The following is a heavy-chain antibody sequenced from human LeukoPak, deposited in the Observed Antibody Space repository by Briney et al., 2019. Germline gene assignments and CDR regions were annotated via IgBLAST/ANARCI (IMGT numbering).Heavy chain of an antibody. CDR2: FSSSGSSI. J-gene: IGHJ4*02. CDR1: GFTFSSYE. Sequence: GGSLRLSCAASGFTFSSYEMNWVRQAPGKGLEWVSHFSSSGSSIYYADSVKGRFTISRDNAKNSLYLQINSLRVEDTAVYYCVRKNSFDYWGQGTLVTVSS. CDR3: VRKNSFDY. V-gene: IGHV3-48*03.